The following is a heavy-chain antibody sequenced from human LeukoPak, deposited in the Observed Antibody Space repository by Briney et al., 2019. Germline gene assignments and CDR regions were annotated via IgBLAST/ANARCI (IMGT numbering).Heavy chain of an antibody. D-gene: IGHD3-10*01. CDR2: ITGSGVNT. CDR3: ARKNYGVGSHTDYFDY. J-gene: IGHJ4*02. Sequence: AGGSLRLSCAASGFIFSSYVMNWVRQAPGKGPEWVSSITGSGVNTYYADSVKGRFTISRDNSKNTFYLQMSSLRAEDTAVYYCARKNYGVGSHTDYFDYWGQGTLVTVSS. V-gene: IGHV3-23*01. CDR1: GFIFSSYV.